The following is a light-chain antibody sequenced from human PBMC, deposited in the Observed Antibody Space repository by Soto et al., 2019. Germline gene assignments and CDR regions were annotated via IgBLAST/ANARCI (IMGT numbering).Light chain of an antibody. CDR2: GAS. J-gene: IGKJ5*01. CDR1: QSVGSNF. V-gene: IGKV3-20*01. CDR3: QQYSDLPMT. Sequence: IVLIQSPATLSVSPGERATLSCRASQSVGSNFLAWYQQRPGQAPRIIIFGASRRATGIPDRFSGSASGTDFTLTISRLEPEDFAVYFCQQYSDLPMTFGQGTRLEIK.